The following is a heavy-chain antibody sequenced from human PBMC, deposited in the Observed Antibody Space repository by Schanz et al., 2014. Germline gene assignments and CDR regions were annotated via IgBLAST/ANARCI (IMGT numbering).Heavy chain of an antibody. J-gene: IGHJ4*02. Sequence: EVQLVESGGGLVQPGGSLRLSCATSGFTFSTYAMSWVRQAPGKGLEWVSGISGSGVITYYEDSVKGRFTISRDNSKNTLYLQMNSLRAEDTAIYYRAKYRYSVFDFDYWGQGTLVTVSS. CDR3: AKYRYSVFDFDY. V-gene: IGHV3-23*04. CDR1: GFTFSTYA. CDR2: ISGSGVIT. D-gene: IGHD3-16*02.